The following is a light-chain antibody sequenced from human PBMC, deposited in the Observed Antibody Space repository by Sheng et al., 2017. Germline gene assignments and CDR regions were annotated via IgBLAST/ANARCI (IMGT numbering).Light chain of an antibody. CDR2: VAS. CDR1: QRISTY. Sequence: DIQMTQSPSSLSASVGDRVTITCRASQRISTYLSWYQQKPGIAPKLLIYVASNLQSGVPSRFSGSGSGTEFTLTISSLEPEDFAVYYCHHYGTPMSTFGQGTKLEIK. V-gene: IGKV1-39*01. CDR3: HHYGTPMST. J-gene: IGKJ2*01.